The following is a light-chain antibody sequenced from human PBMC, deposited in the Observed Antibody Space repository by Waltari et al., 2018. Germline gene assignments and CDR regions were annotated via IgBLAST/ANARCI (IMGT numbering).Light chain of an antibody. CDR2: DAS. CDR1: QTISTY. J-gene: IGKJ2*02. CDR3: QQRTNWPRT. V-gene: IGKV3-11*01. Sequence: EIVLTQSPATLSLSPGDGATLSYRASQTISTYLAWYQQKAGQAPRLLIYDASKRATGIPARFSGSGSGTDFTLTISSLEPEDFALYYCQQRTNWPRTFGQGTKLEIK.